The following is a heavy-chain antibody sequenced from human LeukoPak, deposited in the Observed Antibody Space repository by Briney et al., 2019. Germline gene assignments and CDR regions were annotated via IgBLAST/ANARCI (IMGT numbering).Heavy chain of an antibody. D-gene: IGHD3-16*01. CDR2: ISYDGSNK. CDR3: AKTMTGYVWGSLNY. CDR1: GFTFSSYG. Sequence: PGRSLRLSCAASGFTFSSYGMHWVRQAPGKGLEWVAVISYDGSNKYYADSVKGRFTISRDNSKNTLYLQMNSLRAEDTAVYYCAKTMTGYVWGSLNYWGQRTLVTVSS. V-gene: IGHV3-30*18. J-gene: IGHJ4*02.